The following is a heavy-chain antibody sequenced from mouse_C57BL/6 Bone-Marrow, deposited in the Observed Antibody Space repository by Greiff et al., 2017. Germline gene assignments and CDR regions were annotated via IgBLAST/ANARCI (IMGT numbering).Heavy chain of an antibody. V-gene: IGHV2-2*01. Sequence: VMLVESGPGLVQPSQSLSITCTVSGFSLTSYGVHWVRPSPGKGLEWLGVIWSGGSTDYNAAFISRLSISKDNSKSQVFFKMNSLQADDTAIYYCARGPIYYGKRYAMDYWGQGTSVTVSS. CDR2: IWSGGST. J-gene: IGHJ4*01. CDR1: GFSLTSYG. CDR3: ARGPIYYGKRYAMDY. D-gene: IGHD2-1*01.